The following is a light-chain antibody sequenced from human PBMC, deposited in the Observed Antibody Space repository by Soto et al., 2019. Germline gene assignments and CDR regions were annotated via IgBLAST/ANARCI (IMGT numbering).Light chain of an antibody. V-gene: IGLV2-14*01. CDR2: DVS. CDR1: SSDVGGYNY. CDR3: SSYTSSSTEV. J-gene: IGLJ2*01. Sequence: QSALTQPASVSGCPGQSITISCTGTSSDVGGYNYVSWYQQHPGKAPKLMIYDVSNRPSGVSNRFSGSKSGNTASLTISGLQAEDEADYYCSSYTSSSTEVFGGGTKLTVL.